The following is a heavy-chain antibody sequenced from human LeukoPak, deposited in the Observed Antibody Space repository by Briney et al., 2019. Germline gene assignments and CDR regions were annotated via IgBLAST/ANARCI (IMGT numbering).Heavy chain of an antibody. CDR1: GFTFSSYA. J-gene: IGHJ6*02. CDR3: ATHQPANYYYGMDV. D-gene: IGHD2-2*01. V-gene: IGHV3-30-3*01. CDR2: ISYDGSNK. Sequence: GGSLRLSCAASGFTFSSYAMHWVRQAPGKGLEWVAVISYDGSNKYYADSVKGRFTISRDNSKNTMYLQMNRLRAEDTAIYYCATHQPANYYYGMDVWGQGTTVTVSS.